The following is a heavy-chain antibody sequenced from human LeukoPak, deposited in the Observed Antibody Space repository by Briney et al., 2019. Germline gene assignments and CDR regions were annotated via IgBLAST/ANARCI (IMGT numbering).Heavy chain of an antibody. CDR3: ARVGLGYCSGGSCYSLDY. D-gene: IGHD2-15*01. CDR2: ISSSSSYI. J-gene: IGHJ4*02. V-gene: IGHV3-21*01. CDR1: GFTFSSYS. Sequence: SGGSLRLSCAASGFTFSSYSMNWVGQAPGKGLEWVSSISSSSSYIYYADSVKGRFTISRDNAKNSLYLQMNSLRAEDAAVYYCARVGLGYCSGGSCYSLDYWGQGTLVTVSS.